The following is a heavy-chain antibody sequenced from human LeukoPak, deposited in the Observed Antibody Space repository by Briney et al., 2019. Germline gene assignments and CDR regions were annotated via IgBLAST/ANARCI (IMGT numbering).Heavy chain of an antibody. D-gene: IGHD3-10*01. CDR3: ARRSGSYRPSYFDY. J-gene: IGHJ4*02. V-gene: IGHV3-53*01. Sequence: QPGGSLRLSCAVSGFTVSGNYMSWVRQAPGKGLEWVSLIYSGGTTYYADSVKGRFTISRDNSKNTLYLQMNSLRAEDTAVYYCARRSGSYRPSYFDYWGQGTLVTVSS. CDR1: GFTVSGNY. CDR2: IYSGGTT.